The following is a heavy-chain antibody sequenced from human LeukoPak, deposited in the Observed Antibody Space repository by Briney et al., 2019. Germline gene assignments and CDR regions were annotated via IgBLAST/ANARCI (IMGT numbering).Heavy chain of an antibody. CDR1: GYTFTSYD. V-gene: IGHV1-8*01. Sequence: GASVKVSCKASGYTFTSYDINWVRQATGQGLEWMGRMNPNSGNTGYAQKFQGRVTMTRNTSISTAYMELSSLRSEDTAVYYCARDNGAYYYDSSGYTNWFDPWGQGTLVTVSS. CDR2: MNPNSGNT. CDR3: ARDNGAYYYDSSGYTNWFDP. J-gene: IGHJ5*02. D-gene: IGHD3-22*01.